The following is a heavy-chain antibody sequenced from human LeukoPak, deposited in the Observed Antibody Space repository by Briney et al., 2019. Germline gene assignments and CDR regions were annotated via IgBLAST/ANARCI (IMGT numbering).Heavy chain of an antibody. V-gene: IGHV3-48*01. CDR2: ISDNGGST. CDR1: GFTFSSYS. Sequence: GGSLRLSCAASGFTFSSYSMNWVRQAPGKGLEWVSEISDNGGSTYYADSVKGRFTISRDNAKNSLYLQMNSLRAEDTAVYYCVRGSYDFWSGPPYYYYYYMDVWGKGTTVTVSS. D-gene: IGHD3-3*01. CDR3: VRGSYDFWSGPPYYYYYYMDV. J-gene: IGHJ6*03.